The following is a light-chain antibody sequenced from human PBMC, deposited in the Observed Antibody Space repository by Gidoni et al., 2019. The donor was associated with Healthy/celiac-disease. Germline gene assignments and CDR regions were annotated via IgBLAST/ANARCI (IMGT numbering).Light chain of an antibody. CDR2: DAS. CDR1: QSVSSY. V-gene: IGKV3-11*01. J-gene: IGKJ4*01. CDR3: QQRSNWPPRLT. Sequence: IVLTQSPATLSLSPGDRATLSCRASQSVSSYLAWYQQKPGQAPRLLIYDASNRATGIPARFSGSGSGTDFTLTSSSLEPEDFAVYYCQQRSNWPPRLTFXGXTKVEIK.